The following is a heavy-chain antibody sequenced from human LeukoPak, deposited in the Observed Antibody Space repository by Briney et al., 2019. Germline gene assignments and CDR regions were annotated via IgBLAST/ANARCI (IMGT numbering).Heavy chain of an antibody. CDR3: AKGGKINEKWELPSWFDP. D-gene: IGHD1-26*01. CDR1: GFTFSSYG. J-gene: IGHJ5*02. CDR2: ISYDGSNQ. Sequence: PGRSLRLSCAASGFTFSSYGMHWVRQAPGKGLEWVAVISYDGSNQYYADSVKGRFTISRDNSKNTLYLQMNSLRAEDTAVYYCAKGGKINEKWELPSWFDPWGQGTLVTVSS. V-gene: IGHV3-30*18.